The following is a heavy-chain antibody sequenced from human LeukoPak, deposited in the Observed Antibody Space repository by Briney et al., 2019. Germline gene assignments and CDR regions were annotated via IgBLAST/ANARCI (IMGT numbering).Heavy chain of an antibody. CDR1: GYTFTNYG. D-gene: IGHD2-8*01. Sequence: ASVKVSCTASGYTFTNYGITWVRQAPGQGLEWMGLINPSGGSTSYAQKFQGRVTMTRDMSTSTVYMELSSLRSEDTAVYYCARAYYCTNGVCTEAFDYWGQGTLVTVSS. J-gene: IGHJ4*02. CDR2: INPSGGST. V-gene: IGHV1-46*01. CDR3: ARAYYCTNGVCTEAFDY.